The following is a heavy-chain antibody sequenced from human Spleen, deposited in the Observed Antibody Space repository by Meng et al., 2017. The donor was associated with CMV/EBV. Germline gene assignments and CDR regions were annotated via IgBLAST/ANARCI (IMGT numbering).Heavy chain of an antibody. Sequence: GESLKISCAASGFTFNTYAMCWVRQAPGKGLEWVSSISSSSSYIYYADSVKGRFTISRDNAKNSLYLQMNSLRAEDTAVYYCARGAAVTKDYWGQGTLVTVSS. D-gene: IGHD4-17*01. CDR2: ISSSSSYI. J-gene: IGHJ4*02. V-gene: IGHV3-21*01. CDR1: GFTFNTYA. CDR3: ARGAAVTKDY.